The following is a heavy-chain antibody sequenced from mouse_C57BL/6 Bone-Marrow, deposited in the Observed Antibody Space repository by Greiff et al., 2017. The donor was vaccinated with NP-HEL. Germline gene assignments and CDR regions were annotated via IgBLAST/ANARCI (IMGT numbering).Heavy chain of an antibody. Sequence: EVQLVESGGGLVQPKGSLKLSCAASGFTFNTYAMHWVRQAPGKGLEWVARIRSKSSNYATYYADSVKDRFTISRDDSQSMLYLQMNNLKTEDTAMYYCVRGGGLRRRQDYFDYWGQGTTLTVSS. J-gene: IGHJ2*01. V-gene: IGHV10-3*01. D-gene: IGHD2-4*01. CDR1: GFTFNTYA. CDR2: IRSKSSNYAT. CDR3: VRGGGLRRRQDYFDY.